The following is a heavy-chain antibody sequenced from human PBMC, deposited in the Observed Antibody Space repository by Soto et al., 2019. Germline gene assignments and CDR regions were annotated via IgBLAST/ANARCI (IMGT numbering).Heavy chain of an antibody. V-gene: IGHV1-18*01. D-gene: IGHD1-1*01. CDR3: ARVSVAREWRTTPFDY. J-gene: IGHJ4*02. CDR2: ISADTGQT. Sequence: ASVKVSCKASGYTFTTYGITWVRQAPGQGLEWMGWISADTGQTYYAQRVQGRVTMTTDTSTTTAYLDLRSLRSDDTAVYYCARVSVAREWRTTPFDYWGQGTPVTVSS. CDR1: GYTFTTYG.